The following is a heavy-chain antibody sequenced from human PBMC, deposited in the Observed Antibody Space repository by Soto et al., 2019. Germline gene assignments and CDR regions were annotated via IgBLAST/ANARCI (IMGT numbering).Heavy chain of an antibody. J-gene: IGHJ4*02. CDR3: ARDMCGDCFSFDN. D-gene: IGHD2-21*02. V-gene: IGHV4-31*03. Sequence: TLEILALTSPISGESIISGGYSWSWIRQQPRKGLECIGYIYYSGSTYYNPSLKSRVTISVDTSKNQFSLKLSSVTAADTAVYYCARDMCGDCFSFDNWGQGTLVTVSS. CDR2: IYYSGST. CDR1: GESIISGGYS.